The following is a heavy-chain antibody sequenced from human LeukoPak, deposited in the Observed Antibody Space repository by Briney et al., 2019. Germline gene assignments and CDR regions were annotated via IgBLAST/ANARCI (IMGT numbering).Heavy chain of an antibody. D-gene: IGHD3-3*01. Sequence: GASVKVSCKASGYTFTGYYMHWVRQAPGQGLEWMGWINPNSGGTNYAQKFQGRVTMTRDTSISTAYMELSRLRSDDTAVYYCARDRVPFGEVIPTFGYWGQGTLVTVSS. J-gene: IGHJ4*02. V-gene: IGHV1-2*02. CDR2: INPNSGGT. CDR1: GYTFTGYY. CDR3: ARDRVPFGEVIPTFGY.